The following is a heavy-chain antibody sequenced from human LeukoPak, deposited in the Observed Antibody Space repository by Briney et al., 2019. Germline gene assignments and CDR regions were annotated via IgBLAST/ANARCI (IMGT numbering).Heavy chain of an antibody. Sequence: PSETLSLTCTVSGGSISSGSYYWSWIRQPAGKGLEWIGRIYTSGSTNYNPSLKSRVTISVDTSKNQFSLKLSSVTAADTAVYYCARVWVGAAGWFDPWGQGTLVTVSS. CDR2: IYTSGST. CDR1: GGSISSGSYY. V-gene: IGHV4-61*02. D-gene: IGHD6-13*01. CDR3: ARVWVGAAGWFDP. J-gene: IGHJ5*02.